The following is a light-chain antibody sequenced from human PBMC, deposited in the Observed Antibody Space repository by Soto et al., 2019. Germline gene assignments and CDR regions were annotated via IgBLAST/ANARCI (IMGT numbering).Light chain of an antibody. CDR3: QTWGTGIQGV. Sequence: QPVLTQSPSASASLGASVKLTCTLSSGHSSYAIAWHQQQPEKGPRYLMKLNSDGSHSKGDGIPDRFSGSSSGAERYLTISSLQSEDEADYYCQTWGTGIQGVFGGGTTLTDL. V-gene: IGLV4-69*01. J-gene: IGLJ3*02. CDR2: LNSDGSH. CDR1: SGHSSYA.